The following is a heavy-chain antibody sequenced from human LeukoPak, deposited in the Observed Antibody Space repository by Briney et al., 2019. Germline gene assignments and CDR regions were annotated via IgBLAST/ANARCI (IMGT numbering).Heavy chain of an antibody. CDR1: GFTFSGYG. CDR2: IWYDGSNK. J-gene: IGHJ4*02. CDR3: AKDGGGYCNNSSC. Sequence: GGSLRLSCAASGFTFSGYGMHWVRQAPGKGLEWVAVIWYDGSNKYYADSVKGRFTISRDNSKDTLYLQMNSLGAADTAVYYCAKDGGGYCNNSSCWGQGTLVTVSS. V-gene: IGHV3-33*06. D-gene: IGHD2-2*01.